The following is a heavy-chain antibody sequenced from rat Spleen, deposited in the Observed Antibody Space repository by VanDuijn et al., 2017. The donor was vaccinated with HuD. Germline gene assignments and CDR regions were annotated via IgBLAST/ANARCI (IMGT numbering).Heavy chain of an antibody. CDR2: ITNSAGST. Sequence: EVQLVESGGGLVQPGRSLKLSCVASGFTFKNYWMTWIRQAPGKGLEWVASITNSAGSTYYPDSVKGRFTISRDTAENTLYLQMDSLRSEDTATYYCARSVFDYWGQGVMVTVSS. J-gene: IGHJ2*01. CDR3: ARSVFDY. V-gene: IGHV5-31*01. CDR1: GFTFKNYW.